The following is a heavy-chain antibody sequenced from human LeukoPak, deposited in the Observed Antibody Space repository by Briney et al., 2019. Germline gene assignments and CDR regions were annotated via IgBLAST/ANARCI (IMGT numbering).Heavy chain of an antibody. J-gene: IGHJ4*02. CDR3: ARGPHGRIYDILTGFDY. CDR2: INPNSGGT. CDR1: GYTFTGYF. Sequence: GASVKVSCKASGYTFTGYFIHWVRQAPGQGLEWMGWINPNSGGTNYAQKFQGRVTMTRDTSISTAYMELSRLRSDDTAVYYCARGPHGRIYDILTGFDYWGQGTLVTVSS. V-gene: IGHV1-2*02. D-gene: IGHD3-9*01.